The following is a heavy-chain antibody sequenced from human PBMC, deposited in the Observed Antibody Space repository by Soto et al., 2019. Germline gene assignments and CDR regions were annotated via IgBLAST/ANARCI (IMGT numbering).Heavy chain of an antibody. CDR1: GYSFTSYW. V-gene: IGHV5-51*01. Sequence: PGESLKISCKGSGYSFTSYWIGWVRQMPGKGLEWMGIIYPGDSDTRYSPSFQGQVTISADKSISTAYLQWSSLKASDTAMYYCARQGSSRKYCYYGMDVWGQGTTVTVSS. J-gene: IGHJ6*02. D-gene: IGHD6-6*01. CDR2: IYPGDSDT. CDR3: ARQGSSRKYCYYGMDV.